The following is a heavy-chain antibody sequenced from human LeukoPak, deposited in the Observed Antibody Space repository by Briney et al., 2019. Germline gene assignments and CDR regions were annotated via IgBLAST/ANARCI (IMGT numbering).Heavy chain of an antibody. V-gene: IGHV4-59*06. CDR3: ARERYYDSSGYYERRYFDY. Sequence: PSETLSLTCTVSGGSISSYYWSWIRQHPGKGLEWIGYIYYSGSTYYNPSLKSRVTISVDTSKNQFSLKLSSVTAADTAVYYCARERYYDSSGYYERRYFDYWGQGTLVTVSS. CDR2: IYYSGST. CDR1: GGSISSYY. J-gene: IGHJ4*02. D-gene: IGHD3-22*01.